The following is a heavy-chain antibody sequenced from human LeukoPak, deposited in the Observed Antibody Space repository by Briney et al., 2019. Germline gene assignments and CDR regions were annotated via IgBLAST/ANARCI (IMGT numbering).Heavy chain of an antibody. Sequence: SETLSLTCAVYGGSFSGYYWSWIRQLPGKGLEWIGEINHSGSTNYNPSLKSRVTISVDTSKNQFSLKLSSVTAADTAVYYCARGPSGSYGNYFDYWGQGTLVTVSS. CDR2: INHSGST. CDR3: ARGPSGSYGNYFDY. V-gene: IGHV4-34*01. J-gene: IGHJ4*02. CDR1: GGSFSGYY. D-gene: IGHD1-26*01.